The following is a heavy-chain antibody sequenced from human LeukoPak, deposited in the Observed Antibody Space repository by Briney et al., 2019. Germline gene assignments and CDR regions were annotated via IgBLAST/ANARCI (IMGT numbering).Heavy chain of an antibody. J-gene: IGHJ6*03. D-gene: IGHD2-2*03. V-gene: IGHV4-4*07. CDR2: LYSGGTD. Sequence: PSETLSLTCTVSGGSISPYKWSWIRQSAGKGLEWIGRLYSGGTDSHNPSLQSRVSMSLDTSKSQLYLNLTSVTAADTAVYYCARAMDNPGSPHYYYMDVWGKGTTVTVSS. CDR1: GGSISPYK. CDR3: ARAMDNPGSPHYYYMDV.